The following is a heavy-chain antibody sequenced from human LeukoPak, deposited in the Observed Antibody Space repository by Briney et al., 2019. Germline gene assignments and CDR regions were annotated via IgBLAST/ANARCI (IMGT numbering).Heavy chain of an antibody. V-gene: IGHV3-9*01. CDR2: ISWNSGSI. Sequence: GGSLRLSCAGSGFIFNNYAMHWVRQPPGKGLEWVSGISWNSGSIDYADSVKGRFTISRDNAKNSLFLQMSSLRAEDTAVYYCARDRGGSSWYLDYFDYWGQGTLVTVSS. D-gene: IGHD6-13*01. CDR3: ARDRGGSSWYLDYFDY. J-gene: IGHJ4*02. CDR1: GFIFNNYA.